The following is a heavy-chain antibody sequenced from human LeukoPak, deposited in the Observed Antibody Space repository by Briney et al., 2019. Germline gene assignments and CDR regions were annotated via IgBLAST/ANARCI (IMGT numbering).Heavy chain of an antibody. D-gene: IGHD3-9*01. V-gene: IGHV4-38-2*01. J-gene: IGHJ6*03. CDR1: GYSISSVFD. CDR3: VRRGDPYYDIFLG. Sequence: KPAETLSLPRGFSGYSISSVFDWGWTPHPPGKGMDWIGNLYHSGRIYYNRSLKSRLTITADTSNNHLSPQLRSVTAADTAVYYCVRRGDPYYDIFLGWGKRTTVTV. CDR2: LYHSGRI.